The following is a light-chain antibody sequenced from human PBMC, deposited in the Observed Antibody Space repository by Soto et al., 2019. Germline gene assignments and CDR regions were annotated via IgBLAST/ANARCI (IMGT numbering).Light chain of an antibody. CDR1: QSVSSN. Sequence: EIVMTQSPATLSVSPGERATLSCRASQSVSSNLAWYQQKPGQAPRRLIYRASTRATGIPARFSGSGSGTAFALTIRSLQSEEFAVYYCHHYNNWPPWTFGQGTKVEIK. CDR3: HHYNNWPPWT. CDR2: RAS. J-gene: IGKJ1*01. V-gene: IGKV3-15*01.